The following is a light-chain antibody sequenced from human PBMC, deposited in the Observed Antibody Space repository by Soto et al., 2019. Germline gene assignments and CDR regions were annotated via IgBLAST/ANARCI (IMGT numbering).Light chain of an antibody. CDR1: QSISSN. CDR2: GAS. V-gene: IGKV3-15*01. CDR3: QQYNNWPPIT. Sequence: EIVMTQSPDTLPVSPGERATLSCRASQSISSNLAWYQQKPGQAPRLVIFGASTRATGIPARFSGSGSGTEFTLTISSLQSEDFAVYYCQQYNNWPPITFGQGTRLEIK. J-gene: IGKJ5*01.